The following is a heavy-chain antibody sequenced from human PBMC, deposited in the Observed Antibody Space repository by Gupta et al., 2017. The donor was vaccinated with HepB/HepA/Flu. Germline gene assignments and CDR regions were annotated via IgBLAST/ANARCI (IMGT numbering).Heavy chain of an antibody. CDR2: ISGSGGST. CDR3: AKDRILDYGDYGQYYGMDV. CDR1: GLTFSSYA. Sequence: EVQLLESGGGLVQPGGSLRLSCAASGLTFSSYAMSWVRQAPGKGLEWVSAISGSGGSTYYADSVKGRFTISRDNSKNTLYLQMNSLRAEDTAVYYCAKDRILDYGDYGQYYGMDVWGQGTTVTVSS. D-gene: IGHD4-17*01. V-gene: IGHV3-23*01. J-gene: IGHJ6*02.